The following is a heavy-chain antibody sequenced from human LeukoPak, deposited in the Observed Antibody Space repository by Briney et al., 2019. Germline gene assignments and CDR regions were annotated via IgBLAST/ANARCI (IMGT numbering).Heavy chain of an antibody. CDR2: IRGSGDST. J-gene: IGHJ4*02. V-gene: IGHV3-23*01. CDR3: TRRSTSVGFDY. Sequence: GGSLRLSCAASGFTFSSYGVSWVRQAPGKGLEGVSAIRGSGDSTYYADSVKGRFIISRDDSKNTAYLQMNSLKTEDTAVYYCTRRSTSVGFDYWGQGTLVTVSS. D-gene: IGHD1-26*01. CDR1: GFTFSSYG.